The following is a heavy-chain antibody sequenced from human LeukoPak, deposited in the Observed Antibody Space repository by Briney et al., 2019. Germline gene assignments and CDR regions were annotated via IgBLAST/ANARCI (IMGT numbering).Heavy chain of an antibody. CDR3: ARQIVRRASAS. CDR2: INQDCTYT. D-gene: IGHD6-6*01. V-gene: IGHV3-7*04. Sequence: GGSLRLSCAASGFTFNSYWMSWVRQAPGKGLEWVANINQDCTYTYTLASVQCRFTISRATAKPSLYLQMSSLRAEDTALYYCARQIVRRASASWGQGTL. CDR1: GFTFNSYW. J-gene: IGHJ5*02.